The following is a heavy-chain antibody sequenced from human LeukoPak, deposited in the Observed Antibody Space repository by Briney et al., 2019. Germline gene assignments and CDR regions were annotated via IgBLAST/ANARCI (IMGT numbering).Heavy chain of an antibody. D-gene: IGHD2-2*01. V-gene: IGHV3-9*01. Sequence: PGRSLRLSCAASGFTFDDYAMHWVRQAPGKGLEWVSGISWSSGSIGYADSVKGRFTISRDNAKNSLYLQMNSLRAEDTALYYCAKVPYCSSTSCHITWGQGTLVTVSS. CDR2: ISWSSGSI. CDR3: AKVPYCSSTSCHIT. J-gene: IGHJ5*02. CDR1: GFTFDDYA.